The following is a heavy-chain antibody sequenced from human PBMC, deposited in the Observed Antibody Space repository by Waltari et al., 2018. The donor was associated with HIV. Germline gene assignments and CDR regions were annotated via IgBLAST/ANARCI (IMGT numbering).Heavy chain of an antibody. V-gene: IGHV3-21*01. CDR1: GFTFSDSS. J-gene: IGHJ6*02. CDR2: ISNISDYI. Sequence: EVQLVESGGGLVKPGGSLRLSCAASGFTFSDSSMYWGRQAPGKRLYWCSSISNISDYIYYSAAVKCRFTISIDNAKKSVYLQMNSLRVEDTAVFYCTRRTPSGTYGMDVWGQGTTVTVSS. CDR3: TRRTPSGTYGMDV. D-gene: IGHD1-26*01.